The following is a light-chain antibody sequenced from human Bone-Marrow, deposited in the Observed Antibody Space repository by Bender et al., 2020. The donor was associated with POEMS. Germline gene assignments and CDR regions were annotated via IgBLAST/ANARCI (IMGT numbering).Light chain of an antibody. V-gene: IGLV2-8*01. CDR1: SSDVGGYES. J-gene: IGLJ2*01. Sequence: QYALTQPASMSGSPGQSVTISCTGTSSDVGGYESVSWYQQFPGKAPKVIIYEDTKRSSGVPDRFSGAKSGNTASLTVSGLRAEDEALYHCSSSVGSNNPPVVFGGGTKLTVL. CDR2: EDT. CDR3: SSSVGSNNPPVV.